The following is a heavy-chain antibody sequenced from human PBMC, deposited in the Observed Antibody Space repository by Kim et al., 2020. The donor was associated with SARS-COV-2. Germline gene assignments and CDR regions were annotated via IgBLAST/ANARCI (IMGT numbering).Heavy chain of an antibody. CDR1: GYTFTSYG. CDR2: ISVYNGNT. CDR3: ARDYYDILTGKSDGAGFDY. D-gene: IGHD3-9*01. V-gene: IGHV1-18*01. J-gene: IGHJ4*02. Sequence: ASVKVSCKASGYTFTSYGISWVRQAPGQGLEWMGWISVYNGNTNYAQKLQGRVTMTPDTSTSTAYMELRSLRSDTTAVYYCARDYYDILTGKSDGAGFDYWGQGTLVTVSS.